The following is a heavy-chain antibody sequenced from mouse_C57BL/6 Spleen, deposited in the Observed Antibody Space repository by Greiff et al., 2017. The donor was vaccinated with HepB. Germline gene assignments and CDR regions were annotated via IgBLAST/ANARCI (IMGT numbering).Heavy chain of an antibody. J-gene: IGHJ1*03. CDR1: GFSLTSYG. D-gene: IGHD1-1*01. CDR3: ARNYYYGSSYDV. Sequence: QVQLKQSGPGLVQPSQSLSITCTVSGFSLTSYGVHWVRQSPGKGLEWLGVIWSGGSTDYNAAFISRLSISKDNSKSQVFFKMNSLQADDTAIYYCARNYYYGSSYDVWGTGTTVTVSS. CDR2: IWSGGST. V-gene: IGHV2-2*01.